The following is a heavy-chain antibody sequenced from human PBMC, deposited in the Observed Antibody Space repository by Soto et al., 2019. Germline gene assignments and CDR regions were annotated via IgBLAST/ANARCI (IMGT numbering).Heavy chain of an antibody. D-gene: IGHD2-2*01. CDR1: GGSISSGGYY. CDR2: IHHSRGI. J-gene: IGHJ5*02. CDR3: ARARQDCSTASCYLDP. Sequence: SETLSLTCTVSGGSISSGGYYWSWIRQTPGKGLEWIGEIHHSRGINYNPSLKSRVTISVDKSNNLSSLKLSSMTAADTAVYFCARARQDCSTASCYLDPWGQGTLVTVSS. V-gene: IGHV4-61*08.